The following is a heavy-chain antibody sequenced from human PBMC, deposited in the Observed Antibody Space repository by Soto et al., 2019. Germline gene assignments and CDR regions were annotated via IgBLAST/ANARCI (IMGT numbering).Heavy chain of an antibody. J-gene: IGHJ4*02. V-gene: IGHV1-18*01. CDR3: ARELPPVDY. CDR2: ISAYNGNT. Sequence: QLVQSGAEVKKPGASVKVSCKASGYTFSSYHITWVRQAPGQGLEWMGWISAYNGNTNYPQNLQGRVTMTTDPLTTTAYMELRSLRSGDTAVYSLARELPPVDYWGQGTLVTVSS. CDR1: GYTFSSYH.